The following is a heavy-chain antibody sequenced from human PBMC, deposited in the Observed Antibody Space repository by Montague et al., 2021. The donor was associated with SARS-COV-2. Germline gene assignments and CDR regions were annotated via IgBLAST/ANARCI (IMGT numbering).Heavy chain of an antibody. Sequence: CAISGDSAWSNTAAWNWVRQSPSGGLEWLRRTNYRSKWTSDYATSVEGRISIDPDTSKNQFFLHLRSVTPEDTGVYYCVRDTGSAQAGFDAWGQGTLVTVSS. CDR3: VRDTGSAQAGFDA. CDR1: GDSAWSNTAA. CDR2: TNYRSKWTS. J-gene: IGHJ4*02. D-gene: IGHD4-17*01. V-gene: IGHV6-1*01.